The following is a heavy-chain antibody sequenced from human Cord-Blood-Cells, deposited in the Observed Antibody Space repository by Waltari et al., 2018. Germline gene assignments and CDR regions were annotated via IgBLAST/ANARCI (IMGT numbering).Heavy chain of an antibody. V-gene: IGHV3-23*01. D-gene: IGHD3-3*01. CDR1: GFTFSSHA. CDR3: AFNIWSGYSPFDY. Sequence: EVQLLESGGGLVQPGGSLRLSCAASGFTFSSHAMSWVRQAPGKGLEWVSAISGSGGSTYYADSVKGRFTISRDNSKNTLYLQMNSLRAEDTAVYYCAFNIWSGYSPFDYWGQGTLVTVSS. J-gene: IGHJ4*02. CDR2: ISGSGGST.